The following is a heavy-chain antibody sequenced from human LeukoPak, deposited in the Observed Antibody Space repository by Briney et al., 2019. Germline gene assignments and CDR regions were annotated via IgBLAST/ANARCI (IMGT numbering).Heavy chain of an antibody. D-gene: IGHD3-16*01. CDR3: AKDVGGDWGVLLYFDY. V-gene: IGHV3-23*01. J-gene: IGHJ4*02. CDR1: GFTFSNYA. CDR2: INGSGGNT. Sequence: GGSLRLSCAASGFTFSNYAMSWVRLAPGKGLEWVSTINGSGGNTYYADSVKGRFTISRANSKNTLYLQMNSLRAEDTAIYYCAKDVGGDWGVLLYFDYWGQGTLVTVSS.